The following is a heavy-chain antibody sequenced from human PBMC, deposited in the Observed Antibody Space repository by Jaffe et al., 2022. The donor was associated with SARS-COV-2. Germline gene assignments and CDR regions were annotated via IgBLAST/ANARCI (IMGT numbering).Heavy chain of an antibody. D-gene: IGHD6-13*01. CDR2: IKEDGSEK. Sequence: EVLLVESGGGLAQPGGSLRLSCAASGFTFSSYWMTWVRQAPGKGLEWVANIKEDGSEKYYGDSVKGRFTISRDNAKNLLYLQMKSLSAEDTAMYYCTRDPYSTSWTSLTAWDGIFLDHWGRGSLVTVSS. J-gene: IGHJ4*02. V-gene: IGHV3-7*01. CDR3: TRDPYSTSWTSLTAWDGIFLDH. CDR1: GFTFSSYW.